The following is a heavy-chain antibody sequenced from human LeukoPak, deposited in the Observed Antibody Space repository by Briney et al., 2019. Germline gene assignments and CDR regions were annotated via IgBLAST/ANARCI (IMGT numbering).Heavy chain of an antibody. CDR2: IYTSGST. Sequence: SETLSLTCTDSGGSLSSYKASWVPQPAGKGLEWIGRIYTSGSTNYNPSLKSRVTISVDKSKNQFSLKLISVTAADTAVYYCSRKEPTWSGWFDYWGQGTLVTVSS. CDR1: GGSLSSYK. CDR3: SRKEPTWSGWFDY. D-gene: IGHD2/OR15-2a*01. J-gene: IGHJ4*02. V-gene: IGHV4-4*07.